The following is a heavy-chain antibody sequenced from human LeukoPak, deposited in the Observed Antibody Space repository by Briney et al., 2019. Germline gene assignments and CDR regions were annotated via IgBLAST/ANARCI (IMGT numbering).Heavy chain of an antibody. CDR1: DDSITMYY. CDR2: VDHTGST. Sequence: SETLSLTCSVSDDSITMYYWTWIRQPPGKGLEWIGYVDHTGSTNFNPSLNGRVSISRDTTNNLFSLRLRSVTAADTAVYFCARERLLGSGVWGSYRTHNWFDPWGQGTLVTVSS. J-gene: IGHJ5*02. CDR3: ARERLLGSGVWGSYRTHNWFDP. V-gene: IGHV4-59*01. D-gene: IGHD3-16*02.